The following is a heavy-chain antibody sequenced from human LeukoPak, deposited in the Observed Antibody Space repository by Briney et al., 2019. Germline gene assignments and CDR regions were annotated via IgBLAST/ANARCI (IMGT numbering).Heavy chain of an antibody. V-gene: IGHV3-74*01. CDR2: INGDGSWT. CDR1: GNYW. J-gene: IGHJ4*02. D-gene: IGHD1-26*01. Sequence: GGSLRLSCAASGNYWMHWVRQAPGKGLVWVSHINGDGSWTTYADSVKGRFTISKDNAKNTVYLQMNSLRAEDTGVYYCAKDHYRSIDYWGRGTLVTVSS. CDR3: AKDHYRSIDY.